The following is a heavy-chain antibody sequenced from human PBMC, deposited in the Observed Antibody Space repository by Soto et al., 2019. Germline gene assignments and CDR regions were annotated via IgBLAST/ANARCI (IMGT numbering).Heavy chain of an antibody. J-gene: IGHJ4*02. CDR3: ASPYTVTIHNGLNS. CDR1: GFTFSRHW. D-gene: IGHD4-17*01. V-gene: IGHV3-74*01. Sequence: EVQLVESGGGLVQPGGSLRLSCAASGFTFSRHWMHWVRQAPGKGLVWVSRINSDGTSTNYADSVKGRFTISRDNAKNTLYMQMNSLRGEDTAVDHCASPYTVTIHNGLNSWGQGTLVTVSS. CDR2: INSDGTST.